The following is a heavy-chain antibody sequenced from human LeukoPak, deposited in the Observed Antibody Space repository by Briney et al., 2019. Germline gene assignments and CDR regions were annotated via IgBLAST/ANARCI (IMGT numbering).Heavy chain of an antibody. V-gene: IGHV1-69*13. Sequence: SVKVSCKTSGGTFSTYAISWVRQAPGQGPEWMGGIIPIFGTGNYAQKFQGRVTITADESTSTAYMELSSLRSEDTAVYYRARGLGDSSGYYYSDNWGQGTLVTVSS. CDR3: ARGLGDSSGYYYSDN. CDR2: IIPIFGTG. D-gene: IGHD3-22*01. J-gene: IGHJ4*02. CDR1: GGTFSTYA.